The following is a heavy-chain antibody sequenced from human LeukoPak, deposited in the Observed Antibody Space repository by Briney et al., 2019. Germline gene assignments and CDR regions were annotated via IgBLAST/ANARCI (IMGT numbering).Heavy chain of an antibody. CDR3: ARFSNDYLDY. CDR2: INHGGST. V-gene: IGHV4-34*01. Sequence: SETLSLTCTVHGGSFSGYYWSWIRQPPGKGLEWIGEINHGGSTNYIPSLKSRLTISVDTSQNQFSLKLSSVTAADTAVYYCARFSNDYLDYWGQGTLVTVSS. CDR1: GGSFSGYY. J-gene: IGHJ4*02.